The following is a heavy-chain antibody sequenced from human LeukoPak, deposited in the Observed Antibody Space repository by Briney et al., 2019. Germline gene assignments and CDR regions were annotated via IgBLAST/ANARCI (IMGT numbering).Heavy chain of an antibody. CDR1: GGSISSYY. CDR3: ARGEYSSAQSLDY. CDR2: IYYSGST. J-gene: IGHJ4*02. Sequence: SETLSLTCTVSGGSISSYYWSWIRQPPGKGLEWIGYIYYSGSTNYNPSLKSRVTISVDTSKNQFSVKLSSVTAADTAVYYCARGEYSSAQSLDYWGQGTLVTVSS. D-gene: IGHD5-18*01. V-gene: IGHV4-59*01.